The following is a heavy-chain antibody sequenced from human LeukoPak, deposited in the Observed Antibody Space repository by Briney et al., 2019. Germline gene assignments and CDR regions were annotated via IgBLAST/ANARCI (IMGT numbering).Heavy chain of an antibody. Sequence: ASVKVSCKVSGYTLTELSMHWVRQAPGKGLEWMGGFDPEDGETIYAQKFQGRVTMTEDTSTDTAYMELSSLRSEDTAVYYCARDGTAMVMFLVWGQGTLVTVSS. V-gene: IGHV1-24*01. J-gene: IGHJ4*02. CDR1: GYTLTELS. CDR2: FDPEDGET. CDR3: ARDGTAMVMFLV. D-gene: IGHD5-18*01.